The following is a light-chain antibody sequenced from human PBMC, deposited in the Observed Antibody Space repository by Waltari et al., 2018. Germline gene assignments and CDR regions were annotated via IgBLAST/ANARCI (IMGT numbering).Light chain of an antibody. Sequence: DIQMTQSPSTLSASVGDRVTITCRASQSVSTWLAWYQQKPGKAPKVLIYEASSLKSGVPSRFSGSGSGTEFTLTISSPQPDDFATYYCQQYKTYPLTFGGGTKVEIK. J-gene: IGKJ4*01. CDR2: EAS. CDR3: QQYKTYPLT. V-gene: IGKV1-5*03. CDR1: QSVSTW.